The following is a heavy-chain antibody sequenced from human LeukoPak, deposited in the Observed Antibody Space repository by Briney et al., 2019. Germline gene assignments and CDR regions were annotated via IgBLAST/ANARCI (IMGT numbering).Heavy chain of an antibody. CDR3: ARNGRSWSPDY. Sequence: PSETLSLTCTVSGGSINSSSYYWSWIRQPAGKGLEWIGRIYTSGSTNYNPSLKSRVTMSVDTSKNQFSLKLSSVTAADTAVYYCARNGRSWSPDYWGQGTLVTVSS. D-gene: IGHD1-1*01. CDR1: GGSINSSSYY. CDR2: IYTSGST. J-gene: IGHJ4*02. V-gene: IGHV4-61*02.